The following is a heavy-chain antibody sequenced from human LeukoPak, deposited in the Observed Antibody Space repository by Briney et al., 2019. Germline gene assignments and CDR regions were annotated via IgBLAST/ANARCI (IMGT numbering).Heavy chain of an antibody. D-gene: IGHD3-3*01. J-gene: IGHJ3*02. CDR2: IYPGDSDT. CDR1: GYSFTSYW. Sequence: GESLKISCKGSGYSFTSYWIGWVRQMPGKGLEWMGIIYPGDSDTRYSPSFQGQVTISANKSISTAYLQWSSLKASDTAMYYCARRRPYYDFWSGYHDAFDIWGQGTMVTVSS. V-gene: IGHV5-51*01. CDR3: ARRRPYYDFWSGYHDAFDI.